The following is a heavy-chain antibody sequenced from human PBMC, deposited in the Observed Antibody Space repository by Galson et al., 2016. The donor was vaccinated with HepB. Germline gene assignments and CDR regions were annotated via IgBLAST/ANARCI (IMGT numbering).Heavy chain of an antibody. CDR2: IYYTGST. V-gene: IGHV4-39*01. CDR1: GGSIRSSYYY. J-gene: IGHJ4*02. Sequence: SETLSLTCTVSGGSIRSSYYYWGWIRQPPGKGLEWIGNIYYTGSTYYNPSLKSRVTISVDTSKYQFSLNLSSVTAADTAVYYCARWLTSNYDFDYWGQGTLLTVSS. D-gene: IGHD1-7*01. CDR3: ARWLTSNYDFDY.